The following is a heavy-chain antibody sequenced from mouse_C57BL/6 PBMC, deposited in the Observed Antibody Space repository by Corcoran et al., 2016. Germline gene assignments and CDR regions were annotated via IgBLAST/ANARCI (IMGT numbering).Heavy chain of an antibody. J-gene: IGHJ3*01. V-gene: IGHV1-76*01. CDR3: ARSTMVTPAWFAY. CDR1: GYTFTDYY. Sequence: QVQLKQSGAELVRTGASVKLSCKASGYTFTDYYINWVKQRPGQGLEWIARIYPGSGNTYYNEKFKGKATLTADKSSSKAYMELRSLTSEDSAVYFCARSTMVTPAWFAYWGQGTLVTVSA. CDR2: IYPGSGNT. D-gene: IGHD2-2*01.